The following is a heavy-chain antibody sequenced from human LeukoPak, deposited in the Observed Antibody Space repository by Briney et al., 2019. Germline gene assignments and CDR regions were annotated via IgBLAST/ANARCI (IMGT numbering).Heavy chain of an antibody. CDR2: INPSGGST. CDR1: GYTFTSYY. CDR3: ARDVPEHYGSGSLHWYFDL. D-gene: IGHD3-10*01. Sequence: SVKVSCKASGYTFTSYYMHGVRQAPGQGLKWMGIINPSGGSTSYAQKFQGRVTMPRHTSTSTVYMDLRSLRSEDTAVYYCARDVPEHYGSGSLHWYFDLWGRGTLVTVSS. V-gene: IGHV1-46*03. J-gene: IGHJ2*01.